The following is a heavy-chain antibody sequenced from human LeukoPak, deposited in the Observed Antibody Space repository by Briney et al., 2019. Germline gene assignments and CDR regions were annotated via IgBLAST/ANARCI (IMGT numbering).Heavy chain of an antibody. Sequence: GGSLRLSCAVSGFTVSSNYMSWVRQAPGKGLDWVSVIYSGGSTYYADSVKGRFTISRDNSKNTLCLQMSSLRTEDTAVYFCARGSIVGATSGAFDIWGQGTMVTVSS. CDR2: IYSGGST. J-gene: IGHJ3*02. D-gene: IGHD1-26*01. CDR3: ARGSIVGATSGAFDI. CDR1: GFTVSSNY. V-gene: IGHV3-53*05.